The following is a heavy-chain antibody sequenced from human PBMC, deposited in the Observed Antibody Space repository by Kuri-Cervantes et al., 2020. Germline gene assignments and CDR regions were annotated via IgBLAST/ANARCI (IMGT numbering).Heavy chain of an antibody. Sequence: ESLKISCTVSGGSISSYYWSWIRQPPGKGLEWIGYIYYSGSTNYNPSLKSRVTISVDTSKNQFPLKLSSVTAADTAVYYCARDQLLWFGENNWFDPWGQGTLVTVSS. J-gene: IGHJ5*02. CDR2: IYYSGST. V-gene: IGHV4-59*12. CDR1: GGSISSYY. D-gene: IGHD3-10*01. CDR3: ARDQLLWFGENNWFDP.